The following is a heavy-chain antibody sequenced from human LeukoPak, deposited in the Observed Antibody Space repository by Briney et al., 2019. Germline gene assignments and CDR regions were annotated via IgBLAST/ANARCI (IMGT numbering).Heavy chain of an antibody. D-gene: IGHD4-17*01. V-gene: IGHV4-61*02. Sequence: PSETLSLTCTVSGGSISSGSYYWSWIRQPAGKGLEWIGRIYTSGSTNYNPSLKSRVTISLDTSKNQFSLKLSSATAADTAVYYCANSIDFDYGDYYFDYWGQGALVTISS. CDR2: IYTSGST. J-gene: IGHJ4*02. CDR3: ANSIDFDYGDYYFDY. CDR1: GGSISSGSYY.